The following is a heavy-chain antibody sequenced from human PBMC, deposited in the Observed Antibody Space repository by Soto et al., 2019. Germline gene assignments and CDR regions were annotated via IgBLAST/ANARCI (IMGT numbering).Heavy chain of an antibody. D-gene: IGHD3-16*02. J-gene: IGHJ3*02. CDR2: IFYRGST. Sequence: QLQLQESGPGLVKPSETLSLMCTVSGGSISSNNHYWAWIRQSPGKGLEWIGSIFYRGSTHYNPSLKSRVTISVDTSKNHFSLKLNSVTAADTAVYSCARTLNSASGGIIVNVFDIWGQGTMVIVSS. CDR1: GGSISSNNHY. V-gene: IGHV4-39*02. CDR3: ARTLNSASGGIIVNVFDI.